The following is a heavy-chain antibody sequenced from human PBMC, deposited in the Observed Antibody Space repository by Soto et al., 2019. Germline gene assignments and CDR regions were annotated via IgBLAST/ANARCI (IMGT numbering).Heavy chain of an antibody. Sequence: EVHLVESGGDLVQPGGSLRLSCAASGFTVNANYMSWVRQAPGEGLEWVSAIYSAGNTYYADSVKGRFIIARDNSKNMLYLEMNSLRAEDTAVYYCARCDGSMNYCFYFAYWGQGTLVTVSS. V-gene: IGHV3-66*01. D-gene: IGHD3-10*01. CDR1: GFTVNANY. CDR3: ARCDGSMNYCFYFAY. CDR2: IYSAGNT. J-gene: IGHJ4*02.